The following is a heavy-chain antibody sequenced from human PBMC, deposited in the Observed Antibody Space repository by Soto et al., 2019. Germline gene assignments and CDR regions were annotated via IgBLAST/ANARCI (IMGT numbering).Heavy chain of an antibody. CDR1: GYTFTSYA. CDR2: INAGNGNT. Sequence: ASVKVSCKASGYTFTSYAMLWVRRAPGQRLEWMGWINAGNGNTKYSQKFRGRVTITRDTSASTAYMELSSLRSEDTAVYYCASVAVAGEDFDYWGQGTLVTVSS. V-gene: IGHV1-3*01. D-gene: IGHD6-19*01. J-gene: IGHJ4*02. CDR3: ASVAVAGEDFDY.